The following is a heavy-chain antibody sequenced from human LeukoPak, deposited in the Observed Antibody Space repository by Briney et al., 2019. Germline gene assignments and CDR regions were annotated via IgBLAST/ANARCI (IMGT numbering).Heavy chain of an antibody. J-gene: IGHJ6*02. Sequence: PLQTPSLTSTVSVVSPSIYYCSSSPHPPRGGLWRVWDIYFRGGTTSTPSLKGRVTISVDTSKNQFSLKLSPVTAADTAVYYCARTTVTTTVKTNYYYGMDVWGQGTTVTVSS. CDR3: ARTTVTTTVKTNYYYGMDV. D-gene: IGHD4-17*01. V-gene: IGHV4-59*13. CDR2: IYFRGGT. CDR1: VVSPSIYY.